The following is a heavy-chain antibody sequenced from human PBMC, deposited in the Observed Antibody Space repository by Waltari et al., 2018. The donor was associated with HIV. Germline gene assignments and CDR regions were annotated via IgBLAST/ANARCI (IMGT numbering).Heavy chain of an antibody. CDR1: GFTFRNYA. Sequence: QVQLVESGGGVVQPGRSLRLSCAASGFTFRNYAIHWVRQAPGKGLEGVTVISYDGIEKFYADSVKGRFTISRDNSKNTLYLQMNSLRAEDTAVYYCARGRGGPDYWGQGTRVTVSS. CDR3: ARGRGGPDY. D-gene: IGHD3-10*01. V-gene: IGHV3-30*01. J-gene: IGHJ4*02. CDR2: ISYDGIEK.